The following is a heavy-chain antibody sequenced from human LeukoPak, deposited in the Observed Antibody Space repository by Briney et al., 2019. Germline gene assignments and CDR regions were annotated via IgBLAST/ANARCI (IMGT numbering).Heavy chain of an antibody. J-gene: IGHJ4*02. CDR2: IFGPGGAK. V-gene: IGHV3-23*01. D-gene: IGHD6-19*01. CDR3: ARWFTSGRGFFDY. Sequence: GGSLRLSCAASGFRFSDFAMSWVRQAPGKGLEWVSSIFGPGGAKYPAGSVTGRFTISRDNSKNTLYLQMNSLRDEDTAVYYCARWFTSGRGFFDYWGQGILVTVSS. CDR1: GFRFSDFA.